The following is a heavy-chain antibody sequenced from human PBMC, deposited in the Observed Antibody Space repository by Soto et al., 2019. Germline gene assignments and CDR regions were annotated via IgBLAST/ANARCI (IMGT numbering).Heavy chain of an antibody. CDR2: IYYSGRT. D-gene: IGHD2-15*01. CDR1: GGSISSGDYY. V-gene: IGHV4-30-4*01. CDR3: ASARGARYFDY. J-gene: IGHJ4*02. Sequence: QVQLQESGPGLVKPSQTLSLTCTVSGGSISSGDYYWSWIRQPPGKGLEWIGYIYYSGRTYYNPSLKSRVTISVDTSNTQYSLKLRSVTAADPAVYYCASARGARYFDYWGQGTLVTVSS.